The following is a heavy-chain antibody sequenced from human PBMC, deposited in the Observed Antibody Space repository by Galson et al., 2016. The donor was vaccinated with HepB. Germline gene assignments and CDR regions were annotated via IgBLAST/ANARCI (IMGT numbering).Heavy chain of an antibody. CDR2: ISSSVSTI. J-gene: IGHJ3*01. CDR1: GLTLTTSG. V-gene: IGHV3-48*02. Sequence: SLRLSCAASGLTLTTSGLNWVRQAPGKGLEWVSYISSSVSTIYYADSVMGRFTISRDNTKNSVYLQMNNLRDEDTAVYYCARELVRSAFDLWGQGTMVTVS. D-gene: IGHD6-6*01. CDR3: ARELVRSAFDL.